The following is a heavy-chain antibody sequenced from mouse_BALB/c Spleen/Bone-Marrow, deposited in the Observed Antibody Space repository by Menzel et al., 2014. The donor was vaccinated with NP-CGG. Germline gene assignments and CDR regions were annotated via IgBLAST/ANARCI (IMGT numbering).Heavy chain of an antibody. V-gene: IGHV4-1*02. D-gene: IGHD2-3*01. CDR1: GFDFSRYW. CDR2: INPENYTI. Sequence: EVQLQESGGGLVQPGGSLKLSCAASGFDFSRYWMSWVRQAPGKGLQWIGEINPENYTINYSPSLKDKFIISRDNAKNTLYLQMSKVKSEDAALYCCARLGYYGWFAYWGQGTLVTVSA. J-gene: IGHJ3*01. CDR3: ARLGYYGWFAY.